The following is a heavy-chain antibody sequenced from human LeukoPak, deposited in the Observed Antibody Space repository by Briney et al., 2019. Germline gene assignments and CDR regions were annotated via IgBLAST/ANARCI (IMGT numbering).Heavy chain of an antibody. J-gene: IGHJ5*02. CDR3: ARDRLRFFPSYFDP. D-gene: IGHD3-3*01. V-gene: IGHV1-18*01. Sequence: ASVKVSCKASGYTFTNYAMNWVRQAPGQGLEWMGWISAYNGNTNYAQKLQGRVTMTTDTSTSTAYMELRSLRSDDTAVYYCARDRLRFFPSYFDPWGQGTLVTVSS. CDR1: GYTFTNYA. CDR2: ISAYNGNT.